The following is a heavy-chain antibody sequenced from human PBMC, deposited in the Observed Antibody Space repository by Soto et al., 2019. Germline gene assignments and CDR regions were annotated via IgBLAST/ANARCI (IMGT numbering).Heavy chain of an antibody. J-gene: IGHJ4*02. CDR1: GYTFTNHG. CDR3: ARDLYPLAYYFDY. Sequence: ASVKVSCKASGYTFTNHGISWVRQAPGQGLEWLGWISGHNGNTKYAQRLQGRVTMTTDTSTSTAYMELRSLKSDDTAVYYCARDLYPLAYYFDYWGQGTLVTVSS. CDR2: ISGHNGNT. V-gene: IGHV1-18*01.